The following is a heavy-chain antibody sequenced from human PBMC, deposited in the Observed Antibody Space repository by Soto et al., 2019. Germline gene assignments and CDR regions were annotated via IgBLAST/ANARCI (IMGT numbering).Heavy chain of an antibody. Sequence: ESGGGVVQPGRSLRLSCAASGFTFSSYGMHWVRQAPGKGLEXVAVISYDGRNKXYADXVXGXFTISRDNSKNTLYLQMXXXRXXXXXXXXXXXXXXXXXSXXPGNSYYYGMDVWGQGTTVTVSS. V-gene: IGHV3-30*03. CDR3: XXXXXXXXSXXPGNSYYYGMDV. CDR2: ISYDGRNK. J-gene: IGHJ6*02. CDR1: GFTFSSYG.